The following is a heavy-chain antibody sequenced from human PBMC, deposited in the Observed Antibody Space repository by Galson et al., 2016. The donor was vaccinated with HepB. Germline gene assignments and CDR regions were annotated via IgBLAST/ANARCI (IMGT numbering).Heavy chain of an antibody. CDR1: GFTFSSYG. J-gene: IGHJ4*02. CDR2: IWYDGSNK. Sequence: SLRLSCAASGFTFSSYGMHWVRQAPGKGLEWVAVIWYDGSNKYYADSVKGRFTIPRDNSKNTLYLQMNSLRAEDTAVYYCARETSYDSSGYYAYYFDYLGPGSLVPGSS. D-gene: IGHD3-22*01. CDR3: ARETSYDSSGYYAYYFDY. V-gene: IGHV3-33*01.